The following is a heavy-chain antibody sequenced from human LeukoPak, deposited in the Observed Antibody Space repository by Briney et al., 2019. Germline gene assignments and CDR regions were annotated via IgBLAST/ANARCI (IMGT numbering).Heavy chain of an antibody. CDR2: IYPSDSDI. D-gene: IGHD4-11*01. J-gene: IGHJ4*02. Sequence: GESLKISCKASGYSFTNYWIGWVRQMPGKSLEWMGIIYPSDSDIRYNPSFQGQVTISADKSISTAYLKWSSLKASDTAVYYCARAGTSNYRFFDSWGQGTLVTVSS. CDR3: ARAGTSNYRFFDS. CDR1: GYSFTNYW. V-gene: IGHV5-51*01.